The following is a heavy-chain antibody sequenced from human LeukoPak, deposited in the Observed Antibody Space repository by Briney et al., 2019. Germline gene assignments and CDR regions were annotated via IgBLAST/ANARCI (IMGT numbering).Heavy chain of an antibody. CDR3: ARTGGDSGWYFSDVSPYYFDY. D-gene: IGHD6-19*01. Sequence: SETLSLTCTVSGGSISSGGYYWSWIRQHPGKGLEWIGYIYYSGSTYYNPSLKGRVTISVDTSKNQFSLKLSSVTAADTAVYYCARTGGDSGWYFSDVSPYYFDYWGQGTLVTVSS. CDR1: GGSISSGGYY. J-gene: IGHJ4*02. V-gene: IGHV4-31*03. CDR2: IYYSGST.